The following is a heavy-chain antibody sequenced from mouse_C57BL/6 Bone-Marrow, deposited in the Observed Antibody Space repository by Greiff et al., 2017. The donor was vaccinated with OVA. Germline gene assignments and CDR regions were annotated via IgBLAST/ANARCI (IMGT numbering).Heavy chain of an antibody. CDR3: ARGVRYSYYFDYWCQGTTLTVSSDFDY. CDR1: GYTFTDYY. D-gene: IGHD2-4*01. Sequence: QVQLQQSGAELVRPGASVKLSCKASGYTFTDYYINWVKQRPGQGLEWIARIYPGSGNTYYNEKFKGKATLTAEKSSSTAYMQRSSLTSEDSAVYFCARGVRYSYYFDYWCQGTTLTVSSDFDYWGQGTTLTVSS. CDR2: IYPGSGNT. J-gene: IGHJ2*01. V-gene: IGHV1-76*01.